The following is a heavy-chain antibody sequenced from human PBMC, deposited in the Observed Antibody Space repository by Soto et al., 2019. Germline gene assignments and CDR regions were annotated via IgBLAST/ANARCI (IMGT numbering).Heavy chain of an antibody. J-gene: IGHJ3*02. CDR2: INPNSGGT. CDR1: GYTFTGYY. Sequence: ASVKVSFKASGYTFTGYYMHWVRQAPGQGLEWMGWINPNSGGTNYAQKFQGWVTMTRDTSISTAYMELSRLRSDDTAVYYCARDAHLYYDFWSGQNAFDIWGQGTMVTVSS. D-gene: IGHD3-3*01. V-gene: IGHV1-2*04. CDR3: ARDAHLYYDFWSGQNAFDI.